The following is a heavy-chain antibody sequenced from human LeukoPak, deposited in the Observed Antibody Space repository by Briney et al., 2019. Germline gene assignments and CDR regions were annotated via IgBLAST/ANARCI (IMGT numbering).Heavy chain of an antibody. CDR2: IYYSGST. CDR1: GGSIISSSHY. Sequence: SETLSLTCTISGGSIISSSHYWSWIRQPPGKGLEWIGYIYYSGSTNYNPSLKSRVTISVDTSKNQFSLKLSSVTAADTAVYYCARRGAYSYMDVWGKGTTVTVSS. CDR3: ARRGAYSYMDV. V-gene: IGHV4-61*05. J-gene: IGHJ6*03.